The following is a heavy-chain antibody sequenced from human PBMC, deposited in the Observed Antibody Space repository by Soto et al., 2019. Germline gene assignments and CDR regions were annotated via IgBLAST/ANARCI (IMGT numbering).Heavy chain of an antibody. CDR3: AKDKAQQLGGIGYGMDV. V-gene: IGHV3-30*18. J-gene: IGHJ6*02. CDR1: GFTFSSYG. CDR2: ISYDGSNK. Sequence: QVQLVESGGGVVQPGRSLRLSCAASGFTFSSYGMHWVRQAPGKGLEWVAVISYDGSNKYYADFVKGRFTISRDNSKNTLYLQMNSLRAEDTAVYYCAKDKAQQLGGIGYGMDVWGQGTTVTVSS. D-gene: IGHD6-13*01.